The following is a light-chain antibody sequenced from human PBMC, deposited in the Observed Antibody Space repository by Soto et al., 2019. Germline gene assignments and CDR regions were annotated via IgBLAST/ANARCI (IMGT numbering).Light chain of an antibody. V-gene: IGKV3-20*01. CDR2: DAS. Sequence: EIVLTQSPGTLSLSPGERATLSCRASQSVSNNYVAWYQQKPGLAPRLLIYDASSRATGIPDRFSGSGSGTDFTLTISRLELEDFAVYYCQQCATSPLTFGQGTRVDIK. CDR3: QQCATSPLT. CDR1: QSVSNNY. J-gene: IGKJ1*01.